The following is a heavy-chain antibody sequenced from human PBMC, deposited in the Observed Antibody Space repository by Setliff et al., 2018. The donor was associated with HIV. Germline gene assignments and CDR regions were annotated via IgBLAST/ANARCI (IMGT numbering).Heavy chain of an antibody. CDR3: ARVFGAGPYYYYYMDV. J-gene: IGHJ6*03. Sequence: SETLSLTCTVSGGSISSHDWSWIRQPPGKGLEWIGYIYYSGSTNYNPSLKSRVTISVDTSKNQFSLKLSSVTAADTAVYYCARVFGAGPYYYYYMDVWGKGTTVNVFS. D-gene: IGHD3-16*01. CDR1: GGSISSHD. V-gene: IGHV4-59*11. CDR2: IYYSGST.